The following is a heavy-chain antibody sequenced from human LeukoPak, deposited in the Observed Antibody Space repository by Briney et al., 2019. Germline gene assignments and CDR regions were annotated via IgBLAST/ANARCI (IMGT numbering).Heavy chain of an antibody. J-gene: IGHJ4*02. Sequence: GGSLRLSCAASCFTFNAYATHWVRQAPEKGLEWVSLISGDGAGTYYAASVKGRFTISRDNSKNSLYLQLNSLRTEDTALYYCAKASEWDSGWQSIHSWGQGTLVTVSS. CDR3: AKASEWDSGWQSIHS. CDR2: ISGDGAGT. CDR1: CFTFNAYA. V-gene: IGHV3-43*02. D-gene: IGHD6-19*01.